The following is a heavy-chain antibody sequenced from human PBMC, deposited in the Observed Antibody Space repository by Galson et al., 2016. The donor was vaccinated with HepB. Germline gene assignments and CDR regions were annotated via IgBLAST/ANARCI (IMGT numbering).Heavy chain of an antibody. V-gene: IGHV3-11*01. J-gene: IGHJ4*02. CDR3: ARSTRGGWRPSYFDY. Sequence: SLRLSCAASGFTFSHYFVSWIRQAPGKGLEWVSYISGSADSRRYADSVKGRFTISRDNSKNSLYLQMNNLRAEDTAVYYCARSTRGGWRPSYFDYWGQGTLVTVSS. CDR2: ISGSADSR. D-gene: IGHD6-19*01. CDR1: GFTFSHYF.